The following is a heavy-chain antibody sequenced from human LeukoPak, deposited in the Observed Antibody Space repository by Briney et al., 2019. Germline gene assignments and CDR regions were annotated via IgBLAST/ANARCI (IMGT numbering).Heavy chain of an antibody. CDR1: GGTFSSYG. CDR3: ARSYYYDSSGPRYDI. D-gene: IGHD3-22*01. CDR2: ISAYNGNT. Sequence: ASVKVSCKASGGTFSSYGISWVRQAPGQGLEWMGWISAYNGNTNYAQKLQGRVTMTTDTSTSTAYMELRSLGSEDTAVYYCARSYYYDSSGPRYDIWGQGTMVTVSS. J-gene: IGHJ3*02. V-gene: IGHV1-18*01.